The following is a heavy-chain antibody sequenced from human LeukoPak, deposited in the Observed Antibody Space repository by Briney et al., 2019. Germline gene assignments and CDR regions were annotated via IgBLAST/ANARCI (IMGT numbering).Heavy chain of an antibody. CDR2: IIPIFGTA. V-gene: IGHV1-69*13. CDR1: GGTFSSYA. J-gene: IGHJ4*02. CDR3: AREIYYDSSGPFDY. D-gene: IGHD3-22*01. Sequence: SVKVSCKASGGTFSSYAISWVRQAPGQGLEWMGGIIPIFGTANYAQKFQGRVTITADESTSTAYMELSSLRSEDTAVYYCAREIYYDSSGPFDYWGQGTLVTVSS.